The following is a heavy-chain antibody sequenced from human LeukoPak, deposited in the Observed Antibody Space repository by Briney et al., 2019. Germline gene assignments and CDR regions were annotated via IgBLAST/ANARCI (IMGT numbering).Heavy chain of an antibody. CDR1: GGTFISYA. CDR3: ARGGSPLDAFDI. J-gene: IGHJ3*02. CDR2: IIPIFGTA. Sequence: ASVKVSCKASGGTFISYAISWVRQAPGQGLEWMGGIIPIFGTANYAQKFQGRVTITADESTSTAYMELSSLRSEDTAVYYCARGGSPLDAFDIWGQGTMVTVSS. V-gene: IGHV1-69*13. D-gene: IGHD3-10*01.